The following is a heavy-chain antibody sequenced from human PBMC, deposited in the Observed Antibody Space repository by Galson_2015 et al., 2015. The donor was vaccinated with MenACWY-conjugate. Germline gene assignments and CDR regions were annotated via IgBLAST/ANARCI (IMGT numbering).Heavy chain of an antibody. D-gene: IGHD3-10*01. CDR1: GFAFSGYA. Sequence: SLRLSFAGSGFAFSGYAMTWVRQAPGKGLKWVSTINVSGGSTHYADFVRGRVTISRDNSRNTVYLQMNSLRVDDTAVYYCARHMGPSANSYWYGVDYWGRGTLVTVSS. V-gene: IGHV3-23*01. CDR3: ARHMGPSANSYWYGVDY. CDR2: INVSGGST. J-gene: IGHJ4*02.